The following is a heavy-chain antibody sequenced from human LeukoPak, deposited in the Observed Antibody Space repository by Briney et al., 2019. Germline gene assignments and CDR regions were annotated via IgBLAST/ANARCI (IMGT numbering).Heavy chain of an antibody. CDR3: ARGEIGGNFDP. CDR1: GYTFTNHA. D-gene: IGHD4-23*01. Sequence: ASVKVSCKASGYTFTNHAMHWVRQAPGQGLEWMGWIDAANGNTKYSQKFQGRVTITRDTSASIVYMELSSLRSEDTAVYYCARGEIGGNFDPWGQGTLVTVSS. CDR2: IDAANGNT. V-gene: IGHV1-3*01. J-gene: IGHJ5*02.